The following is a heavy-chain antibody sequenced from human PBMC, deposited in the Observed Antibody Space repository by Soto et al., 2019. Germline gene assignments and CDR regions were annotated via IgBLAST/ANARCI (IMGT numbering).Heavy chain of an antibody. V-gene: IGHV4-39*01. CDR2: IYYSGST. Sequence: SETLSLTCTVSGGSISSSSYYWGWIRQPPGKGLEWIGSIYYSGSTYYNPSLKSRVTISVDTSKNQFSLKLSSVTAADTAVYYCARGVPPSAAAGIAGGGRRDESWFDPWGQGTLVTVSS. D-gene: IGHD6-13*01. CDR1: GGSISSSSYY. CDR3: ARGVPPSAAAGIAGGGRRDESWFDP. J-gene: IGHJ5*02.